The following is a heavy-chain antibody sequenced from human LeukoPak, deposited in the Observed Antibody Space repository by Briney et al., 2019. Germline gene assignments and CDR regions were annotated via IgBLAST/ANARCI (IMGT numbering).Heavy chain of an antibody. V-gene: IGHV1-69*04. CDR2: IIPILGIA. CDR1: GGTFSSYA. Sequence: SVKVSCKASGGTFSSYAISWVRQAPGQGLEWMGRIIPILGIANYAQKFQGRVTITADKSTSTAYMELSSLRSEDTAVYYCASSMAQQLVLDAFDIWGQGTMVTVSS. CDR3: ASSMAQQLVLDAFDI. D-gene: IGHD6-13*01. J-gene: IGHJ3*02.